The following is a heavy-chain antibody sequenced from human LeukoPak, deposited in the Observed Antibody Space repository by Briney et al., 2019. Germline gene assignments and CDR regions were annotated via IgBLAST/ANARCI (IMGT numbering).Heavy chain of an antibody. J-gene: IGHJ4*02. CDR1: GYTFTGYY. CDR2: INPNSGGT. CDR3: ARGPVGCSSTSCYIRGDFDY. D-gene: IGHD2-2*02. Sequence: GASVKVSCKASGYTFTGYYMHWVRQAPGQGLEWMGWINPNSGGTNYAQKFQGRVTMTRDTSISTAYMELSRLGSDDTAVYYCARGPVGCSSTSCYIRGDFDYWGQGTLVTVSS. V-gene: IGHV1-2*02.